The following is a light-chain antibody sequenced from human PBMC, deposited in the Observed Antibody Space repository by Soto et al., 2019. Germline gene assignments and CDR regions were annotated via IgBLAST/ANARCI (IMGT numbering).Light chain of an antibody. CDR3: QQYKNWPRGT. CDR1: QSVSSN. J-gene: IGKJ2*01. V-gene: IGKV3-15*01. CDR2: GAS. Sequence: EIVMTQSPATLSVSPGERATLSCRASQSVSSNLAWYQQKPGQAPRLLIYGASTRATGIPARFSGSGSGTEFPLTISSLQSEDFAVYYCQQYKNWPRGTFGQGTKLEIK.